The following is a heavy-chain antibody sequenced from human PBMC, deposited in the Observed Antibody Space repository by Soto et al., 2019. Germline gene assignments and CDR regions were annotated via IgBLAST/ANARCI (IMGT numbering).Heavy chain of an antibody. CDR3: ARSTYYYDSSGYYQNWFDP. D-gene: IGHD3-22*01. CDR1: GVSISYNY. J-gene: IGHJ5*02. Sequence: SETLSLTCTVSGVSISYNYWSWIRQVPGKGLEWIGYTFDSGSTNYNPSLKSRVTISVDTSKNQFSLKLSSVTAADTAVYYCARSTYYYDSSGYYQNWFDPWGQGTLVTVSS. V-gene: IGHV4-59*01. CDR2: TFDSGST.